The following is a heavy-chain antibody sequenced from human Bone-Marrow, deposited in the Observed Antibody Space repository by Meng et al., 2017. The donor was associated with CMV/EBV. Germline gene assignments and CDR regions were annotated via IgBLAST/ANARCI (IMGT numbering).Heavy chain of an antibody. J-gene: IGHJ4*02. V-gene: IGHV1-46*01. CDR3: ARELYRNRLYFDY. CDR1: GYTFTSYY. D-gene: IGHD1-26*01. CDR2: INPSGGSN. Sequence: ASVKVSCKASGYTFTSYYMHWVRQAPGQGLEWMGIINPSGGSNSYEQKFQGRVTMTRDTSTSTVYMELSSLRSEDTAVYYCARELYRNRLYFDYWGQGTLVTVSS.